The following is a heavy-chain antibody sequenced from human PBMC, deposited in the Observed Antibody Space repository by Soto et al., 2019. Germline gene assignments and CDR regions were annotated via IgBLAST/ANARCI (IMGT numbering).Heavy chain of an antibody. CDR1: GGSISPYY. CDR2: IYSSGST. Sequence: PSETLSLTCTVSGGSISPYYWSWIRQPAGKGLEWIGRIYSSGSTNYDPSLKSRVTISVDTSKNQFSLKLSSVTAADTAVYYCARKRQLGYCSGGSCYSGLYASYFAYWGQGTLVTVSS. D-gene: IGHD2-15*01. J-gene: IGHJ4*02. V-gene: IGHV4-4*07. CDR3: ARKRQLGYCSGGSCYSGLYASYFAY.